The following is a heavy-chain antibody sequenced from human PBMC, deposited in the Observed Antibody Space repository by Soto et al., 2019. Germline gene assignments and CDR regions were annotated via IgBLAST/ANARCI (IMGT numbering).Heavy chain of an antibody. V-gene: IGHV3-53*01. D-gene: IGHD4-17*01. CDR2: IYSGGST. CDR3: ARVDYGDYGWYFDL. J-gene: IGHJ2*01. Sequence: EVQLVESGGGLIQPGGSLRLSCAASGFTVTNKYMTWVRQAPGRGLEWVSVIYSGGSTSYADSVKGRFTISRDNSKNIRYLQMNSLRAADTAVYYCARVDYGDYGWYFDLWGRGTLVTVSS. CDR1: GFTVTNKY.